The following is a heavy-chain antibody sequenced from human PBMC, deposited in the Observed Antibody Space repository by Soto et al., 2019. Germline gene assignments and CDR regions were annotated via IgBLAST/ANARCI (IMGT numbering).Heavy chain of an antibody. CDR1: GYTFTSYA. Sequence: VASVKVSCKASGYTFTSYAISWVRQAPGQGLEWMGGIIPIFGTANYAQKFQGRVTITADESTSTAYMELSSLRSEDTAVYYCARGGRTAAGLHFDYWGQGTLVTVSS. CDR2: IIPIFGTA. V-gene: IGHV1-69*13. D-gene: IGHD6-13*01. CDR3: ARGGRTAAGLHFDY. J-gene: IGHJ4*02.